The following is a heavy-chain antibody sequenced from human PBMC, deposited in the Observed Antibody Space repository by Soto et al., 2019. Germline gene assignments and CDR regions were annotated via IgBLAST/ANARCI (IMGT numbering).Heavy chain of an antibody. CDR1: GYTFTSHH. V-gene: IGHV1-46*03. J-gene: IGHJ4*02. D-gene: IGHD3-10*01. Sequence: QVQLVQSAAEVKKHGASVKVSYKASGYTFTSHHMHWVRQVPGEGLDWMGMINPRSGGTNSPQKFQGRVTMTRDTSTSTVYMELSSLRSEDTAVYYCCSLDYGQWYWGQGTLVTVSS. CDR2: INPRSGGT. CDR3: CSLDYGQWY.